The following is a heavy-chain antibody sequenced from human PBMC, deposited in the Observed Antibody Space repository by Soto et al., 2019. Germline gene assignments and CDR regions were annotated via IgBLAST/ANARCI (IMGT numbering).Heavy chain of an antibody. CDR2: IIPILGIA. D-gene: IGHD4-17*01. CDR1: GGTFSSYT. Sequence: QVQLVQSGAEVKKPGSSVKVSCKASGGTFSSYTISWVRQAPGQGPEWMGRIIPILGIANYAQKFQGRVTITADKSTSTADMELSSLRSEDTAVYYCARDPVYGDYAFYYFDYWGQGTLVTVAA. J-gene: IGHJ4*02. V-gene: IGHV1-69*08. CDR3: ARDPVYGDYAFYYFDY.